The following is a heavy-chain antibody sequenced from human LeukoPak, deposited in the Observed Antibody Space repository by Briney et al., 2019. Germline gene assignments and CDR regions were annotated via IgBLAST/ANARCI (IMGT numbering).Heavy chain of an antibody. CDR2: INPNSGGT. CDR3: ARDLKEPLWWWPQHRVNWFDP. V-gene: IGHV1-2*02. Sequence: GASVKVSCKGSGYTFTGYYMHWVRQAPGQGLEWMGWINPNSGGTNYAQKFQGRVTMTRDTSISTAYMEPSRLRSDDTAVYYCARDLKEPLWWWPQHRVNWFDPWGQGTLVTVSS. D-gene: IGHD2-21*01. CDR1: GYTFTGYY. J-gene: IGHJ5*02.